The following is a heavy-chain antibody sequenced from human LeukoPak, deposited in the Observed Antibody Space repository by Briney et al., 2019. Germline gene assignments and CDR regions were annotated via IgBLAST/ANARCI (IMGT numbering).Heavy chain of an antibody. V-gene: IGHV3-7*01. J-gene: IGHJ4*02. CDR3: ARDRYLYYYDRSARGFDY. Sequence: GGSLRLSCAGSGLTLSRSWMSWVRQAPGKGLQWVANIKEDESEKDYVDSVKGRFTISRDDAKNSLYLQMSSLRAEDTAVYYCARDRYLYYYDRSARGFDYWGQGTLVTVSS. D-gene: IGHD3-22*01. CDR1: GLTLSRSW. CDR2: IKEDESEK.